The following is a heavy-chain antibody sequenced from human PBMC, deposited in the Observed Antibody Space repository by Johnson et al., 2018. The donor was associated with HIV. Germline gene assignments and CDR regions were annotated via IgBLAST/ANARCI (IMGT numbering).Heavy chain of an antibody. D-gene: IGHD6-13*01. CDR3: ARGKGAAVGLDAYDI. CDR2: INWNGGNT. J-gene: IGHJ3*02. V-gene: IGHV3-20*04. CDR1: GFTVDDYG. Sequence: EKLVESGGGVVRRGGSLRLSCAASGFTVDDYGMSWVRLSPGKGLEWVSGINWNGGNTGYAEPLKGRFTISRDNARNSLYLEMNNLRVEDTALYYCARGKGAAVGLDAYDIWGQGTMVTVSS.